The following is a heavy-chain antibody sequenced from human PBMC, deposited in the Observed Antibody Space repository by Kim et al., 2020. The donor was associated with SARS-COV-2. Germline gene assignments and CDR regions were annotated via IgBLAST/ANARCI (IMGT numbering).Heavy chain of an antibody. D-gene: IGHD2-15*01. CDR3: ARMAGVAPSDDAFDV. J-gene: IGHJ3*01. CDR1: GGTFSSYT. Sequence: SVKVSCKASGGTFSSYTISWVRQAPGQGLEWMGRIIPMLGLPNYAQKFQGKVTISADRSTNTAYMELSSLTSEDTALYYCARMAGVAPSDDAFDVWGQG. V-gene: IGHV1-69*02. CDR2: IIPMLGLP.